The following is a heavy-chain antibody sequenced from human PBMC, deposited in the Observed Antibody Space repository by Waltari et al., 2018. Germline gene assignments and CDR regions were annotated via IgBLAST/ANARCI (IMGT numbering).Heavy chain of an antibody. D-gene: IGHD2-2*02. Sequence: CTVSGASMSRYYWNWIRQAPGKGLEWIGYVFYTGKTLYNPSLKSRVTILVDTSKNQFSLELNSVTAADTAVYFCARLRREYLYEGLDVWGQGTAVSVSS. CDR2: VFYTGKT. CDR3: ARLRREYLYEGLDV. J-gene: IGHJ6*02. V-gene: IGHV4-59*01. CDR1: GASMSRYY.